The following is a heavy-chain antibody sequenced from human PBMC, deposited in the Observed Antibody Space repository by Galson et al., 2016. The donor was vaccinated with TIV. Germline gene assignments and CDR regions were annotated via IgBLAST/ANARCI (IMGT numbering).Heavy chain of an antibody. D-gene: IGHD6-19*01. CDR2: VNGGGTT. Sequence: SLRLSCAASGFTFSAYAMTWVRQAPGKGLEWVLGVNGGGTTYYADSVKGRFTNPRDNTNNTLYLQMNNLIAEDTAVYYCAKDKQWVAGCGDYWGQGILVTVSS. CDR1: GFTFSAYA. J-gene: IGHJ4*02. CDR3: AKDKQWVAGCGDY. V-gene: IGHV3-23*01.